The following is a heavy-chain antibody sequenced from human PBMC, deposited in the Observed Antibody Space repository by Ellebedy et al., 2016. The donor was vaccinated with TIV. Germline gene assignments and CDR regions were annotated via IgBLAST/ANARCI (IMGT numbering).Heavy chain of an antibody. D-gene: IGHD3-10*01. J-gene: IGHJ4*02. V-gene: IGHV1-69*13. CDR3: AALWFGELSVY. CDR2: IIPIFGTA. CDR1: GYTFTSYG. Sequence: SVKVSXKASGYTFTSYGIRWVRQAPGQGLEWMGGIIPIFGTANYAQKFQGRVTITADESTSTAYMELSSLRSEDTAVYYCAALWFGELSVYWGQGTLVTVSS.